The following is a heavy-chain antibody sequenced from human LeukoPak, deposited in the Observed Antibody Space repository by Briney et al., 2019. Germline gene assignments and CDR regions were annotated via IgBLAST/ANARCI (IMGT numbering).Heavy chain of an antibody. Sequence: RASVKVSSKASGYTFTSYGISWVRQAPGQGREWMGWISAYNGNTNYAQKLQGRVTMTTDTSTSTAYMELRSLRSDDTAVYYCARVALAHYDILTGYYFDYWGQGTLVTVSS. J-gene: IGHJ4*02. D-gene: IGHD3-9*01. CDR1: GYTFTSYG. CDR2: ISAYNGNT. V-gene: IGHV1-18*04. CDR3: ARVALAHYDILTGYYFDY.